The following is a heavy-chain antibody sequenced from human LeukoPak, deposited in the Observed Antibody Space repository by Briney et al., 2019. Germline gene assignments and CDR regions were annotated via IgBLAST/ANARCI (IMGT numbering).Heavy chain of an antibody. Sequence: PSETLSLTRTVSGVSISSGSYYGSWIRPPAGKGLEWIGRISTSGSTNYNPSLKSRVTISVDTSKNQFSLKLSSVTAADTAVYYCARDRAEWELLPIYDYWGQGTLVTVSS. D-gene: IGHD1-26*01. CDR3: ARDRAEWELLPIYDY. CDR2: ISTSGST. CDR1: GVSISSGSYY. J-gene: IGHJ4*02. V-gene: IGHV4-61*02.